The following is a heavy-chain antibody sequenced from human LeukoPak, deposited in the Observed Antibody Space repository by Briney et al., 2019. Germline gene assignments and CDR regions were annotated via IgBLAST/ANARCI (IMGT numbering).Heavy chain of an antibody. CDR2: IYTSGST. CDR3: AAAYGSGSYYNWYYYYYYMDV. J-gene: IGHJ6*03. CDR1: GGSISSGSYY. V-gene: IGHV4-61*02. Sequence: PPQTLSLTCTVSGGSISSGSYYWSWIRQPAGKGLEWIGRIYTSGSTNYNPSLKSRVTISVDTSKNQFSLKLSSVTAADTAVYYCAAAYGSGSYYNWYYYYYYMDVWGKGTTVTVSS. D-gene: IGHD3-10*01.